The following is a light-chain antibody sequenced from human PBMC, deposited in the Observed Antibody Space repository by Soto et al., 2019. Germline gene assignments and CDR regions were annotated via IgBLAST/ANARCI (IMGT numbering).Light chain of an antibody. CDR3: SSYTSSRTVV. Sequence: QSALTQPASVSGSPGQSITISCTGTGSDVGGYNYVSWYQQHPGKAPKLMIYEVSNRPSGVSNRFSGSKSGNTASLTISGLQAEDEADYYCSSYTSSRTVVFGGGTKVTVL. J-gene: IGLJ2*01. CDR1: GSDVGGYNY. CDR2: EVS. V-gene: IGLV2-14*01.